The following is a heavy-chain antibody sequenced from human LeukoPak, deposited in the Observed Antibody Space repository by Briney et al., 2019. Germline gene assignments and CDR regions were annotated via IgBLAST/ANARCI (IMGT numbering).Heavy chain of an antibody. CDR3: ARRYYDILTGRGAFDY. Sequence: GESLKISCKGSGYSFTSYWIGWVRPMPGKGLEWMGIIYPGDSDTRYSPSFQGQVTISADQSISTAYLQWSSLKASDTAMYYCARRYYDILTGRGAFDYWGQGTLVTVSS. J-gene: IGHJ4*02. V-gene: IGHV5-51*01. CDR2: IYPGDSDT. D-gene: IGHD3-9*01. CDR1: GYSFTSYW.